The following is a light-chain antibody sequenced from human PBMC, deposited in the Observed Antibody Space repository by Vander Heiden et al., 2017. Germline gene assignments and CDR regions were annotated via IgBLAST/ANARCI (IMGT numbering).Light chain of an antibody. Sequence: QSVLTQPPSGSGAPGQRVIISCTGSSSNIGAGYDVHWYQQLPGTAPKLLIYGDIIRPSGVPDRFSGSKSGTSASLAITGLQADDEADYYCQSYDSSLSGSVFGGGTKLTVL. CDR2: GDI. J-gene: IGLJ2*01. V-gene: IGLV1-40*01. CDR3: QSYDSSLSGSV. CDR1: SSNIGAGYD.